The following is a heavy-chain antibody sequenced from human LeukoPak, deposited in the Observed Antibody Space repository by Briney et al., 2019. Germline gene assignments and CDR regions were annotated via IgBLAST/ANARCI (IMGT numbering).Heavy chain of an antibody. CDR2: TRNKANSYTT. V-gene: IGHV3-72*01. J-gene: IGHJ4*02. CDR3: ARNLYDSSGYYYFDY. CDR1: GFTFSDHY. D-gene: IGHD3-22*01. Sequence: GGSLRLSCAASGFTFSDHYMDWVRQAPGKGREWVGRTRNKANSYTTEYAASVKGRFTIARDDSKNSLYLQMNSLKTEDTAVYYCARNLYDSSGYYYFDYWGQGTLVTVSS.